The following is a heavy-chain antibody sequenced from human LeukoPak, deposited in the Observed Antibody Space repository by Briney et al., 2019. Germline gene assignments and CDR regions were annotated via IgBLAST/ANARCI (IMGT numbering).Heavy chain of an antibody. D-gene: IGHD3-22*01. CDR2: VSWDGTT. V-gene: IGHV3-43*01. Sequence: PGGSPRLSCAASGFTFEDYTMHWVRQAPGKTLEWVSLVSWDGTTYYTDSVKGRFTISRDNSKNSLYLQMDTLRSEDTAFYYCVKDLSYESSGYVFDYWGQGTLVTVSS. J-gene: IGHJ4*02. CDR1: GFTFEDYT. CDR3: VKDLSYESSGYVFDY.